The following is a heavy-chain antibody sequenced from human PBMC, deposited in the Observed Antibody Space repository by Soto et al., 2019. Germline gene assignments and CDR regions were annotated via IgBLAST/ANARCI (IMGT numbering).Heavy chain of an antibody. D-gene: IGHD1-26*01. Sequence: SETLSLTCTVSGASINSGGYYWSWVRQLPGKGLEWIGYIYFSGSTYYNPSLESRVSISLDTSQNQFSLKLNSVTAADTAAYSCASGNAWEVLLAYWGQGTLVTVSS. CDR3: ASGNAWEVLLAY. CDR2: IYFSGST. J-gene: IGHJ4*02. CDR1: GASINSGGYY. V-gene: IGHV4-31*03.